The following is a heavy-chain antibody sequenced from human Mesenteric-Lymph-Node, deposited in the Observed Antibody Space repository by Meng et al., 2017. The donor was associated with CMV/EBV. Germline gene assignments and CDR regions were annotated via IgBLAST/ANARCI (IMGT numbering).Heavy chain of an antibody. J-gene: IGHJ5*02. V-gene: IGHV4-59*01. D-gene: IGHD2-2*02. CDR3: ARTIVVVPAAIVWFDP. CDR2: IYYSGTT. Sequence: GSLRLSCTVSGGSISSYYWNWIRQPPGKGLEWIGYIYYSGTTNYNPSLKSRVTVSLDTSKNQFSLRLSSVTAADTAVYYCARTIVVVPAAIVWFDPWGQGTLVTVSS. CDR1: GGSISSYY.